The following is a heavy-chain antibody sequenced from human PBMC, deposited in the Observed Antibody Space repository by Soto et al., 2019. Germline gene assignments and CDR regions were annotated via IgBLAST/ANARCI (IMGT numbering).Heavy chain of an antibody. D-gene: IGHD1-1*01. CDR3: ARGVRAASGNYYFDN. CDR1: GYTFASYD. Sequence: ASVKVSCKASGYTFASYDINWVRQATGQGLEWMGWMNPNSGNTGFAQKFRGRVTMSGNTSITTAYMDLSSLGSDDTAIYYCARGVRAASGNYYFDNCGQGTLVTVSS. V-gene: IGHV1-8*01. J-gene: IGHJ4*02. CDR2: MNPNSGNT.